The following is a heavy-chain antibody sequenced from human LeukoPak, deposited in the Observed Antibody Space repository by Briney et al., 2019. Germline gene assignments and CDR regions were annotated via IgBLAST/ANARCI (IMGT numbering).Heavy chain of an antibody. CDR2: INTDGTVT. Sequence: GGSLRLSCAAYVFTFSKYWMLWVRQAPGKGLESVSRINTDGTVTTYADSVKGRFTVSRDNADNTMFLQMNSVRDEDTAVYYCATKQWLAPPPDSWGQGTPVTVSS. J-gene: IGHJ4*02. CDR1: VFTFSKYW. D-gene: IGHD6-19*01. CDR3: ATKQWLAPPPDS. V-gene: IGHV3-74*01.